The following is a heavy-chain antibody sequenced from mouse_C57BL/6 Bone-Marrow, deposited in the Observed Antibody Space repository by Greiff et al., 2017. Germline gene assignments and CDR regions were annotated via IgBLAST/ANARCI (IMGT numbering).Heavy chain of an antibody. CDR2: INPGSGGT. CDR1: GYAFTNYL. V-gene: IGHV1-54*01. D-gene: IGHD1-1*01. Sequence: QVQLQQSGAELVRPGTSVKVSCKASGYAFTNYLIEWVKQRPGQGLEWIGVINPGSGGTNYNEKFKGKATLTADKSSSTAYMQLSSLTSEDSAVYCCARGTTVVRGYFDVWGTGTTVTVAS. CDR3: ARGTTVVRGYFDV. J-gene: IGHJ1*03.